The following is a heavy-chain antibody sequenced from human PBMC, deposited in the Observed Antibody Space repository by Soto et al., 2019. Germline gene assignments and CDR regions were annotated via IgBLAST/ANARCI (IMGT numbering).Heavy chain of an antibody. Sequence: EVQLLEAGGGLVQPGGSLRLSCAASGFTFNNYAMSWVRQAPGKGLEWVSAISGGGDTTSYADSVKGRFTVSRDGSKNTLYLQMNSLRAEDTAVYYCAKGRGGSGSLTPRVDFWGQGNLVTVYS. D-gene: IGHD3-10*01. CDR3: AKGRGGSGSLTPRVDF. CDR2: ISGGGDTT. J-gene: IGHJ4*02. CDR1: GFTFNNYA. V-gene: IGHV3-23*01.